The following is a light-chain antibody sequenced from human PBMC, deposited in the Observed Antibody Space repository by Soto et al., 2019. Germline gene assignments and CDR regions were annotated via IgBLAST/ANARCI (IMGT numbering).Light chain of an antibody. V-gene: IGKV1-9*01. CDR1: QGISNY. Sequence: DIQMTQSPSSLSASVGDRVTITCRASQGISNYLAWYQQKPGKVPKLLIYAASTLQSGVPSRFSGSASGTTFTLTINNLQPEDFATYYCQQLNNFPRTFGQGTKVE. CDR3: QQLNNFPRT. J-gene: IGKJ1*01. CDR2: AAS.